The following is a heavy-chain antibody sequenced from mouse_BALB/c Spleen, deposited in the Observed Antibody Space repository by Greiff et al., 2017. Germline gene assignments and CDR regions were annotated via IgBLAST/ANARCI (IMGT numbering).Heavy chain of an antibody. CDR3: ARPMWGY. CDR2: IDPENGNT. J-gene: IGHJ2*01. V-gene: IGHV14-1*02. D-gene: IGHD6-5*01. Sequence: EVQLQQSGAELVRPGALVKLSCKASGFNIKDYYMHWVKQRPEQGLEWIGWIDPENGNTIYDPKFQGKASITADTSSNTAYLQLSSLTSEDTAVYYCARPMWGYWGQGTTLTVSS. CDR1: GFNIKDYY.